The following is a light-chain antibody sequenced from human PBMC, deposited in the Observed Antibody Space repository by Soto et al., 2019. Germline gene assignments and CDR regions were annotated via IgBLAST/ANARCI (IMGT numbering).Light chain of an antibody. CDR1: QSISGA. J-gene: IGKJ2*01. V-gene: IGKV3-15*01. CDR2: GAS. CDR3: QQYDSWPHT. Sequence: EIVMTQSPATLSVSPGERVTLSCGASQSISGALAWYQQKPGQAPRLVIYGASTRATGVPARFSGSGSATEFTLTISSLQSEDFAVYYCQQYDSWPHTFGLGTSLEIK.